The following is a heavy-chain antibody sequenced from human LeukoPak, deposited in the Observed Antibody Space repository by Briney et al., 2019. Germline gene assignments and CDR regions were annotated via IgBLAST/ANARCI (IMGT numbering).Heavy chain of an antibody. Sequence: SETLSLTCTVSGGSISSYYWSWIRQPPGKGLEWIGYIYYSGSTNYNPSLKSRVTISVDTSKNQFSLKLSSVTAADTAVYYCARSPEGYCSSTSCYYSWFDPRGQGTLVTVSS. CDR2: IYYSGST. J-gene: IGHJ5*02. D-gene: IGHD2-2*01. V-gene: IGHV4-59*01. CDR3: ARSPEGYCSSTSCYYSWFDP. CDR1: GGSISSYY.